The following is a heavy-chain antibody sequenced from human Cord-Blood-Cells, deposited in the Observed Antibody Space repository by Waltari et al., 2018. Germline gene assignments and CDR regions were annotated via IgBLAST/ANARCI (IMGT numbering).Heavy chain of an antibody. Sequence: QVQLVQSGAEVKKPGSPVKVPCKASGGTFSSYAISWVRQAPGQGLEWMGGIIPIFGTANYAQKFQGRVTITADKSTSTAYMELSSLRSEDTAVYYCARGGSDILTGPDAFDIWGQGTMVTVSS. CDR2: IIPIFGTA. CDR3: ARGGSDILTGPDAFDI. J-gene: IGHJ3*02. V-gene: IGHV1-69*06. D-gene: IGHD3-9*01. CDR1: GGTFSSYA.